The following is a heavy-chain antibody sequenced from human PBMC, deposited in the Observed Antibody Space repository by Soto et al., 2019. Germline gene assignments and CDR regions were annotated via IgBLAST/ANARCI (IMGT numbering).Heavy chain of an antibody. CDR2: TYYRSKWDT. Sequence: QTLSLTPTISVASITRIVAASKWIKKSPSGCREWLGRTYYRSKWDTAYAGSVDSIITIHPDTSKNQFSLQLNSVTPEDTAVYYCASDHVAVAGSLGDGFDIWGQGTMVTVSS. CDR1: VASITRIVAA. CDR3: ASDHVAVAGSLGDGFDI. J-gene: IGHJ3*02. V-gene: IGHV6-1*01. D-gene: IGHD6-19*01.